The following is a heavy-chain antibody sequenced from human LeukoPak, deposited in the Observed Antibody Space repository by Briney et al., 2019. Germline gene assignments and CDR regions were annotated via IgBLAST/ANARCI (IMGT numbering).Heavy chain of an antibody. CDR3: AKGPRASGWTYFDY. D-gene: IGHD6-19*01. CDR1: GFTFSSYA. J-gene: IGHJ4*02. Sequence: PGGSLRLSCAASGFTFSSYAMSWVRQAPGKGLEWVSVISGSGGSTYSAESVKGRFTISRDNSKNTLYLQMNSLRVEDTAVYYCAKGPRASGWTYFDYWGRGTLVTVSS. CDR2: ISGSGGST. V-gene: IGHV3-23*01.